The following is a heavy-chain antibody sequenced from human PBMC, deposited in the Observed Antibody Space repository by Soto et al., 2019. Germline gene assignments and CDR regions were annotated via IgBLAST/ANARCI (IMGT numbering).Heavy chain of an antibody. Sequence: LSLTCTVSGGSISSYYWSWIRQPPGKGLEWIGYIYYSGSTDYNPSLKSRVTISLDTSKNQFSLKLSSVTAADTAVYYCARLNYGDFQLYYFDYWGQGTLVTVSS. CDR2: IYYSGST. V-gene: IGHV4-59*08. J-gene: IGHJ4*02. D-gene: IGHD4-17*01. CDR1: GGSISSYY. CDR3: ARLNYGDFQLYYFDY.